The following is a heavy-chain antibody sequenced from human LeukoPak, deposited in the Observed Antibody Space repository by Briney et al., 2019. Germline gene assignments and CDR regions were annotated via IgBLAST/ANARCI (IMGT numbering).Heavy chain of an antibody. D-gene: IGHD6-13*01. V-gene: IGHV3-30*03. CDR3: ATPPYSSSWELGGGFDY. J-gene: IGHJ4*02. CDR2: ISYDGSNK. Sequence: PGGSLRLSCSASGFPFSSYGMHWVRQAPGKGLEWVAVISYDGSNKYYADSVKGRFTISRDNSKNTLYLQMNSLRAEDTAVYYCATPPYSSSWELGGGFDYWGQGTLVTVSS. CDR1: GFPFSSYG.